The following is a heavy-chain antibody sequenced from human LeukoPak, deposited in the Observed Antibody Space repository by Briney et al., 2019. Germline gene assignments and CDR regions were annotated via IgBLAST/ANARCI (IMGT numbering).Heavy chain of an antibody. Sequence: SETLSLTCTVSGGSISTYYWSWIRQPPGKGLEWIGHIYYSGSTNYNPSLKSRVTMSVDTSKNQVSLKLSSVTAADTAVYYCARGSSSSPYYFDYWGQGTLVTVSS. CDR1: GGSISTYY. D-gene: IGHD6-6*01. J-gene: IGHJ4*02. CDR3: ARGSSSSPYYFDY. CDR2: IYYSGST. V-gene: IGHV4-59*01.